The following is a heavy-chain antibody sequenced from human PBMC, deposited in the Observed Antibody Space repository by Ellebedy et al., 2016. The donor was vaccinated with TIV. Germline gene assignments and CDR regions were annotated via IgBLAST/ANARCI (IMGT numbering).Heavy chain of an antibody. CDR2: IIPVFGRP. CDR1: GGTFNNYA. D-gene: IGHD4/OR15-4a*01. Sequence: AASVKVSCKASGGTFNNYAISWVRQLPGQGLEWVGGIIPVFGRPNSAQKFQGRVTITADESTSTAYMGLGSLGSDDTAVYYCARDSGANFLGFSFGLWGRGTLVTVSS. V-gene: IGHV1-69*13. CDR3: ARDSGANFLGFSFGL. J-gene: IGHJ2*01.